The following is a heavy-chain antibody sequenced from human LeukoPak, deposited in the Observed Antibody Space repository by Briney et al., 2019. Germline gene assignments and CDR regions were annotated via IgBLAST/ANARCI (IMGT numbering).Heavy chain of an antibody. CDR2: ISYDGSNK. D-gene: IGHD3-10*01. Sequence: GGSLRLSCAASGFTFSSYGMHWVRQAPGKGLEWVAVISYDGSNKYYADSVKGRFTISRDNSKYTLYLQMNSLRAEDTAVYYCAKDRQEYYFDYWGQGTLVTVSS. CDR1: GFTFSSYG. J-gene: IGHJ4*02. V-gene: IGHV3-30*18. CDR3: AKDRQEYYFDY.